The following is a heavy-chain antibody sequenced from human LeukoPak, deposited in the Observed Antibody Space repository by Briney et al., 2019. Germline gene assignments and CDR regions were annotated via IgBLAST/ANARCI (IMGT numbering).Heavy chain of an antibody. CDR3: ARDQSSGWYPHWLDP. V-gene: IGHV3-74*01. D-gene: IGHD6-19*01. J-gene: IGHJ5*02. Sequence: GGSLRLSCAASGFTFSSYWMHWVRQAPGKGLVWVSRINSDGSSTSYADSVKGRFTIPRDNAKNTLYLQMNSLRAEDTAVYYCARDQSSGWYPHWLDPWGQGTLVTVSS. CDR2: INSDGSST. CDR1: GFTFSSYW.